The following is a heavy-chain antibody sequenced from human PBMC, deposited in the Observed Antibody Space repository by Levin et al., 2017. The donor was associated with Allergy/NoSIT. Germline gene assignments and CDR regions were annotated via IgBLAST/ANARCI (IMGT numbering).Heavy chain of an antibody. J-gene: IGHJ4*02. CDR2: IYYSGST. V-gene: IGHV4-39*01. CDR3: ARQTDPFDY. Sequence: RAGGSLRLSCTVSGGSISSSSYYWGWIRQPPGKGLEWIGSIYYSGSTYYNPSLKSRVTISVDTSKNQFSLKLSSVTAADTAVYYCARQTDPFDYWGQGTLVTVSS. CDR1: GGSISSSSYY.